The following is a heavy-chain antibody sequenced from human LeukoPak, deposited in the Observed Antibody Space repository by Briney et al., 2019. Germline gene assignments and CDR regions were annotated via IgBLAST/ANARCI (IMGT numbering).Heavy chain of an antibody. CDR3: AKDGERRGYSGCPFDY. CDR1: GFTFSSYG. D-gene: IGHD5-12*01. J-gene: IGHJ4*02. Sequence: GGSLRLSCAASGFTFSSYGMSWVRQAPGKGLEWVSAISGSGGSTYYADSVKGRFTISRDNSKNTLYLQMNSLRAEDTAVYYCAKDGERRGYSGCPFDYWGQGTLVTVSS. CDR2: ISGSGGST. V-gene: IGHV3-23*01.